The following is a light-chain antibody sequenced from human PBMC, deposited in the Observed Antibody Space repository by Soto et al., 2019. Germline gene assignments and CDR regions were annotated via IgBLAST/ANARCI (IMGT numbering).Light chain of an antibody. Sequence: DIQMTQSPSTLSASVGDRVTITCRASQRVSSWLAWYQQKPGKAPKLLIYKASTLQSGVPSRFSGRGSGTDFTLTISSLLPDDFATYYCKQYKSYPLTFGGGTKVEIK. CDR3: KQYKSYPLT. CDR2: KAS. V-gene: IGKV1-5*03. J-gene: IGKJ4*01. CDR1: QRVSSW.